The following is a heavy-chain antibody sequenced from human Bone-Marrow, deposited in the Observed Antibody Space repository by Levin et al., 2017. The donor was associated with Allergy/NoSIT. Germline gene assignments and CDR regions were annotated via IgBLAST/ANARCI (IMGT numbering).Heavy chain of an antibody. CDR2: INSDGSST. J-gene: IGHJ4*02. Sequence: LSLTCAASGFPFSSYWMHWVRQAPGKGLVWVSRINSDGSSTSYADSVKGRFTISRDNAKNTLYLQMNSLRAEDTAVYYCARVNCTGGVCYTYYFDYWGQGTLVTVSS. CDR1: GFPFSSYW. V-gene: IGHV3-74*01. CDR3: ARVNCTGGVCYTYYFDY. D-gene: IGHD2-8*02.